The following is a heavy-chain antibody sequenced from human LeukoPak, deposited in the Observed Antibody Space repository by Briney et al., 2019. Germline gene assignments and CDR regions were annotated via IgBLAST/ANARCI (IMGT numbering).Heavy chain of an antibody. CDR3: ARSHRGAYYYHGMDV. V-gene: IGHV3-74*01. CDR2: INSDRSST. J-gene: IGHJ6*02. Sequence: GGSLRLSCAASGFTFSHYWMHWVRQAPGKGLAWVSRINSDRSSTDYADSVKDRFTISRDNARNTLFLQMNSLRAEDTAVYYCARSHRGAYYYHGMDVWGQGTAVTVSS. CDR1: GFTFSHYW.